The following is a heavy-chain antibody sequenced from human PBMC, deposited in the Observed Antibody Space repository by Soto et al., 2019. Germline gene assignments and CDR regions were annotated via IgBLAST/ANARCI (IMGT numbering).Heavy chain of an antibody. Sequence: PSETLSLTCTVSGGSISSGGYYWSWIRQHPGKGLEWIGYIYYSGSTYYNPSLKSRVTISVDTSKNQFSLKLSSVTAADTAVYYCARSSSGYYPNFDYWGQGTLVTVSS. D-gene: IGHD3-22*01. CDR1: GGSISSGGYY. CDR3: ARSSSGYYPNFDY. CDR2: IYYSGST. J-gene: IGHJ4*02. V-gene: IGHV4-31*03.